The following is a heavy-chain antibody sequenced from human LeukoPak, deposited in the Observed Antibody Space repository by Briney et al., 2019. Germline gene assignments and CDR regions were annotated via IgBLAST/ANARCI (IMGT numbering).Heavy chain of an antibody. CDR2: THHSGTT. V-gene: IGHV4-38-2*02. Sequence: SATLSLTCAVSGYSIRSGYYWGWIRQPPGKGLEWIGSTHHSGTTYYNPSLKRRVTISVDTAKNQFSLSLSSVTAADTAVYYCAREEETTNFYYWGQGTLVTVSS. CDR3: AREEETTNFYY. D-gene: IGHD1/OR15-1a*01. CDR1: GYSIRSGYY. J-gene: IGHJ4*02.